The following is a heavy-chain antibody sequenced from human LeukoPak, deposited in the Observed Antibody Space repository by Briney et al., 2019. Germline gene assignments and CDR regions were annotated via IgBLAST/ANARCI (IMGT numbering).Heavy chain of an antibody. Sequence: SETLSLTCTVSGGSISSYYWSWIRQPPGKGLEWIGYIYYSGSTNYNPSLKSRVTISVDTSKNQFSLKLSSVTAADTAVYYCARRTIAAAGYFDYWGQGTLVTVSS. CDR1: GGSISSYY. CDR3: ARRTIAAAGYFDY. V-gene: IGHV4-59*08. CDR2: IYYSGST. D-gene: IGHD6-13*01. J-gene: IGHJ4*02.